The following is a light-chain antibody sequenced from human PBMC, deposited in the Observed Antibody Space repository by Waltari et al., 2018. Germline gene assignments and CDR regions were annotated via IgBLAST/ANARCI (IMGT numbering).Light chain of an antibody. V-gene: IGKV4-1*01. J-gene: IGKJ2*01. CDR1: QTLLYNSNNKNY. CDR2: WAS. CDR3: QQYYTTPYT. Sequence: DIVMTQSPDSLAVSLGERATINCKSSQTLLYNSNNKNYLAWYQQKPGQPPQLLVYWASILYSGVPDRFSGSGSGTDFTLTISSLQAEDVAAYYCQQYYTTPYTFGQGTKLEIK.